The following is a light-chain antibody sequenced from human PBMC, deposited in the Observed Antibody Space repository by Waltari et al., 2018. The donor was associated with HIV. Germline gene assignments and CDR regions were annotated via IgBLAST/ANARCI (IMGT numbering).Light chain of an antibody. CDR1: QTVSSNY. J-gene: IGKJ1*01. CDR3: QQYGGLWT. V-gene: IGKV3-20*01. CDR2: GAT. Sequence: ENVLTQSPGTLSLSPGERATLSCRASQTVSSNYLAWFQQKPGQAPRLLIYGATTSATGIPDRFSGSGSGTDFTLIISRVEPEDFAVYFCQQYGGLWTFGQGTKVEIK.